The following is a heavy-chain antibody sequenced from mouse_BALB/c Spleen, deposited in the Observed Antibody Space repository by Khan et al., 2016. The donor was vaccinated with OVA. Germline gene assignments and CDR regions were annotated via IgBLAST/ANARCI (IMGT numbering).Heavy chain of an antibody. V-gene: IGHV5-4*02. D-gene: IGHD1-1*02. CDR2: ISDGGSYT. CDR3: ARAGYGGFAY. Sequence: EVELVESGGGLVKPGGSLKLPCAASGFTFSDYYMYWVRQTPEKRLEWGATISDGGSYTYYPDSVKGRFTISRDNAKNNLYLQMSSLKSEDTAMYYCARAGYGGFAYWGQGTLVTVSA. J-gene: IGHJ3*01. CDR1: GFTFSDYY.